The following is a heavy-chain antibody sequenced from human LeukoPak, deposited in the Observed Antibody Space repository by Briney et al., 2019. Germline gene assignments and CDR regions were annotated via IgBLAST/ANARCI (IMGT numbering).Heavy chain of an antibody. V-gene: IGHV4-59*08. CDR3: ARRPYGYYGMDV. CDR1: GGSISPHY. CDR2: IYYSGST. D-gene: IGHD3-10*01. J-gene: IGHJ6*02. Sequence: SETLSLTCTVSGGSISPHYWSWIRQPPGKGLEWIGYIYYSGSTNYNPSLKSRVTISVDTSKNQFSLKLSSVTAADTAVYYCARRPYGYYGMDVWGQGTTVTVSS.